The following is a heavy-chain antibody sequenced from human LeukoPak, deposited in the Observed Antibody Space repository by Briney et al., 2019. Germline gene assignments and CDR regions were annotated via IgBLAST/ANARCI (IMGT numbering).Heavy chain of an antibody. D-gene: IGHD5-12*01. Sequence: PSQTLSLTCTVSGGSISSGGYYWSWIRQPPGKGLEWIGEINHSGSTNYNPSLKSRVTISVDTSKNQFSLKLSSVTAADTAVYYCARGPARWLREVGLDYWGQGTLVTVSS. CDR1: GGSISSGGYY. CDR2: INHSGST. J-gene: IGHJ4*02. CDR3: ARGPARWLREVGLDY. V-gene: IGHV4-30-2*01.